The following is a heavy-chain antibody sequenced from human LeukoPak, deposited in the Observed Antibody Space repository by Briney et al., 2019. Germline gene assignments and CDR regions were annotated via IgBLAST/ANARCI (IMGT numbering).Heavy chain of an antibody. CDR3: ARRSSGYYFDY. V-gene: IGHV3-7*02. J-gene: IGHJ4*02. Sequence: PGGSLRLSCAASGFTFSNYWMNWVRQAPGKGLEWVANIKQDGSAKYYVDSVKGRFTISRDNAKNSLYLQTNSLRAEDTAVYYCARRSSGYYFDYWGQGTLVTVSS. CDR2: IKQDGSAK. CDR1: GFTFSNYW. D-gene: IGHD6-19*01.